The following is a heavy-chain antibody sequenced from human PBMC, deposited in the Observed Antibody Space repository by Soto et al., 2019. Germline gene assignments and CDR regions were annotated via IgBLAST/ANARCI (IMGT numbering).Heavy chain of an antibody. CDR2: INYDSKTM. Sequence: GGSLRLSCAASGFTLSSYSMNWARQAPGKGLEWIAYINYDSKTMYYADSVKGRFIISRDNAKNSLYLQMNSLRVEDSAVYFCARERAPVGTRCWDVWGQGTTVTVSS. CDR3: ARERAPVGTRCWDV. J-gene: IGHJ6*02. V-gene: IGHV3-48*01. D-gene: IGHD2-15*01. CDR1: GFTLSSYS.